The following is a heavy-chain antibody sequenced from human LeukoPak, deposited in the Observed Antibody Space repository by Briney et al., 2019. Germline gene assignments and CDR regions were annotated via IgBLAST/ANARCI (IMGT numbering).Heavy chain of an antibody. Sequence: SVKVSCKASGGTFSSYAISWVRQAPGQGLEWMGRIIPILGIANYAQKFQGRVTITADKSTGTAYMELSSLRSEDTAVYYCARPGGRHYYGMDVWGQGTTVTVSS. D-gene: IGHD3-16*01. CDR3: ARPGGRHYYGMDV. CDR1: GGTFSSYA. V-gene: IGHV1-69*04. J-gene: IGHJ6*02. CDR2: IIPILGIA.